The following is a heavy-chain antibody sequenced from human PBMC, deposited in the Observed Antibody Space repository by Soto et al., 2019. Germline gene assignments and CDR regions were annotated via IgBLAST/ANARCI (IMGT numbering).Heavy chain of an antibody. V-gene: IGHV1-2*02. Sequence: ASVQVSCKASGYTFTGYYMHWLRQSPGQGLEWMGWINPNSGGTNYAQKFQGRVTMTRDTSISTAYMELSRLRSDDTSVYYCARDKMRGSPYYFDYWGQGTLVTVSS. CDR1: GYTFTGYY. CDR2: INPNSGGT. D-gene: IGHD5-12*01. J-gene: IGHJ4*02. CDR3: ARDKMRGSPYYFDY.